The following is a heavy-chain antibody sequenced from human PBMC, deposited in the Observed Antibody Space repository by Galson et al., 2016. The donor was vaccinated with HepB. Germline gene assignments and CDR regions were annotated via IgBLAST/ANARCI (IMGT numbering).Heavy chain of an antibody. CDR2: ISYDGKSE. Sequence: SLRLSCAASGFTFSTYGMHWVRQAPGKGLEWVALISYDGKSESYADSVKGRVTISRDNSKNTLYLQMHSLRAEDTAVYYCAKSLLGVTLVSYYYGMDVWGQGTTVTVSS. CDR3: AKSLLGVTLVSYYYGMDV. D-gene: IGHD2-21*02. J-gene: IGHJ6*02. V-gene: IGHV3-30*18. CDR1: GFTFSTYG.